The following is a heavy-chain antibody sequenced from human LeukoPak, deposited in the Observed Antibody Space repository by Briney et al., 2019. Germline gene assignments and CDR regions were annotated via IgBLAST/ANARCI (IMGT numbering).Heavy chain of an antibody. V-gene: IGHV3-21*01. CDR2: ISSSSSYI. J-gene: IGHJ4*02. Sequence: GGSLRLSCAASGFTFSSYEMNWVRQAPGKGLEWVSSISSSSSYIYYADSVKGRFTISRDNAKNPLYLQMNSLRAEDTAVYYCARLTTVVTDNFDYWGQGTLVTVSS. CDR1: GFTFSSYE. CDR3: ARLTTVVTDNFDY. D-gene: IGHD4-23*01.